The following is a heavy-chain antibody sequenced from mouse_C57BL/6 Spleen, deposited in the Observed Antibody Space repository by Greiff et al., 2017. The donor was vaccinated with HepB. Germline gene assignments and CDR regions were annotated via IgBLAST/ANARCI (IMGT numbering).Heavy chain of an antibody. V-gene: IGHV1-15*01. D-gene: IGHD4-1*01. CDR1: GYTFTDYE. Sequence: QVQLQQSGAELVRPGASVTLSCKASGYTFTDYEMHWVKQTPVHGLEWIGAIDPETGGTAYNQKFKGKAILTADKSSSTAYMELRSLTSEDSAVYYCTRRGLGRDMDYWGQGTSVTVSS. CDR2: IDPETGGT. J-gene: IGHJ4*01. CDR3: TRRGLGRDMDY.